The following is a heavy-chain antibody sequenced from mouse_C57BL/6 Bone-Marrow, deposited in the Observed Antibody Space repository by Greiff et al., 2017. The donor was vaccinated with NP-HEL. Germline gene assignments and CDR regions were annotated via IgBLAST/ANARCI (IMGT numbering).Heavy chain of an antibody. D-gene: IGHD1-1*01. CDR1: GFNIKDYY. V-gene: IGHV14-2*01. CDR2: IDPEDGET. J-gene: IGHJ4*01. Sequence: DVKLVESGAELVKPGASVKLSCTASGFNIKDYYMHWVKQRTEQGLEWIGRIDPEDGETKYAPKFQGKATITADTSSNTAYLQLSSLTSEDTAVYYCARGGAYYYGSSYEEDYAMDYWGQGTSVTVSS. CDR3: ARGGAYYYGSSYEEDYAMDY.